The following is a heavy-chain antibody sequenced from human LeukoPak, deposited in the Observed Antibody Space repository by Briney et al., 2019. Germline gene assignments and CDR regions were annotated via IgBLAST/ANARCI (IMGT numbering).Heavy chain of an antibody. CDR2: IKQDGSEK. Sequence: GGSLRLSCAVSGFTFRSYWMRWVRLAPGKGLEWVANIKQDGSEKDYVDSVKGRFTISRDNANNSLYLQMHSLRAEDTAVYYCASGLELDYWGQGTLVTVSS. J-gene: IGHJ4*02. CDR1: GFTFRSYW. CDR3: ASGLELDY. V-gene: IGHV3-7*03.